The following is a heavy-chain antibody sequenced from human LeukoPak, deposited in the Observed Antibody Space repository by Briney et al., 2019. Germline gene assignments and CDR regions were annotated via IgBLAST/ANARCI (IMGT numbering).Heavy chain of an antibody. CDR2: IGSSGDIT. CDR3: ARDIDNGDSVVY. D-gene: IGHD4-17*01. J-gene: IGHJ4*02. V-gene: IGHV3-23*01. CDR1: GFTLSSYG. Sequence: HPGGCLRLSCAAAGFTLSSYGMSCVRQAPGRGVGWVSSIGSSGDITYYAESVKGGFTISRDNTKNTLYLQMNRQRAEDTAVDSCARDIDNGDSVVYWGQGTLVTVSS.